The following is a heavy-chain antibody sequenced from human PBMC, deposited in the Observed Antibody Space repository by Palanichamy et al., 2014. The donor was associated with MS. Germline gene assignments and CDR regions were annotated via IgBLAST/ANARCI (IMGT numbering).Heavy chain of an antibody. CDR1: GGSISSNY. CDR3: ARDDRRGLERLHAFDI. D-gene: IGHD1-1*01. Sequence: QVQLQESGPGLVKPSETLSLTCTVSGGSISSNYWSWIRQPPGKGLEWIAYTHYSDIDNYNPSLKSRVIISIDTSKNQFSLKLTSVTAADTAMYFCARDDRRGLERLHAFDIWGQGTMVTVSS. V-gene: IGHV4-59*01. J-gene: IGHJ3*02. CDR2: THYSDID.